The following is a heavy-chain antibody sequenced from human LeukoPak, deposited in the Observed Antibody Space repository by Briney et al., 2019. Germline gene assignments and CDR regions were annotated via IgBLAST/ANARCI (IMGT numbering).Heavy chain of an antibody. CDR3: ARSGLLGSL. CDR2: IYSGGST. J-gene: IGHJ4*02. CDR1: GFTVSSNY. V-gene: IGHV3-53*01. Sequence: PGGSLRLSCAASGFTVSSNYMSWVRQAPGKGLEWVSIIYSGGSTFYADSVKGRFTISRDNAKNSLYPQMNSLRAEDTAVYYCARSGLLGSLWGQGTLVTVSS. D-gene: IGHD3-10*01.